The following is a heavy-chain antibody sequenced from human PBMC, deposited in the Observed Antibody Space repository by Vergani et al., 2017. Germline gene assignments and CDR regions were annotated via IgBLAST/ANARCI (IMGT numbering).Heavy chain of an antibody. V-gene: IGHV5-51*01. CDR1: GYSFTSYW. D-gene: IGHD5-18*01. CDR3: ARQTRGYSYGTGGMDV. J-gene: IGHJ6*02. CDR2: IYPGDSYT. Sequence: EVQLVQSGAEVKKPGESLKISCKGSGYSFTSYWIGWVRQMPGKGLEWMGIIYPGDSYTRYSPSFQGQVTISADKSISTAYLQWRSLKASDTAMYYCARQTRGYSYGTGGMDVWGQGTTVTVSS.